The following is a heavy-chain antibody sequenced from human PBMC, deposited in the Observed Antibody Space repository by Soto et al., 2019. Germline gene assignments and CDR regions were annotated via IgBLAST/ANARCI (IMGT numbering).Heavy chain of an antibody. V-gene: IGHV3-11*04. CDR3: ARTLRAHDAFDI. Sequence: GGALRLSCAASGFTFSDYYMSWIRQAPGKGLEWVSYISSSGSTIYYAVSVKGRFTISRDNAKNSLYLQMNSLRAEDTAVYYCARTLRAHDAFDIWGQGTMVTVSS. CDR1: GFTFSDYY. CDR2: ISSSGSTI. J-gene: IGHJ3*02.